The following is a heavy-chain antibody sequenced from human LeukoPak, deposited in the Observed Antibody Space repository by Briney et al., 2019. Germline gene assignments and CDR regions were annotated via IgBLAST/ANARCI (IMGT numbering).Heavy chain of an antibody. Sequence: GGTLRLSCAASGITFSSYGMSWVRQVPGKGLEWVSSISHTGGSPYYADSVKGRFTVSRDNAKNSLYLQMNSLRAEDTAVYYCARDGTYYDFWSGYYRGYYYYYYMDVWGKGTTVTVSS. D-gene: IGHD3-3*01. CDR3: ARDGTYYDFWSGYYRGYYYYYYMDV. V-gene: IGHV3-23*01. CDR2: ISHTGGSP. J-gene: IGHJ6*03. CDR1: GITFSSYG.